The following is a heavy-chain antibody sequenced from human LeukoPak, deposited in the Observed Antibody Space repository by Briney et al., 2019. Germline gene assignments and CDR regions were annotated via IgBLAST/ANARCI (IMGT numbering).Heavy chain of an antibody. CDR1: GGSVYTSDYD. CDR2: IFYAGKT. Sequence: RPSEPLSLPCTVSGGSVYTSDYDWGWVRQPPGKGPEWIGDIFYAGKTNYNPSLESRVSISIDTSKNQLSLKLTSVTAADTAVYYCARVFDSWGQGTLVTVSS. V-gene: IGHV4-39*07. CDR3: ARVFDS. J-gene: IGHJ4*02.